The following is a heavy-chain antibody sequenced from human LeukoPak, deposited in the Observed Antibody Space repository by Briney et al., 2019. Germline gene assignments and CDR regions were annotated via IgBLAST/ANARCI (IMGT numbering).Heavy chain of an antibody. Sequence: SETLSLTCTVSGGSISSSSYYWGWIRQPPGKGLEWIGSIYYSGSTYYNPSLKSRVTISVDTSKNQFSLKLSSVTAADTAVYYCARHVMVAAPLDYYYYMDVWGKGTTVTISS. CDR3: ARHVMVAAPLDYYYYMDV. CDR2: IYYSGST. D-gene: IGHD3-10*01. J-gene: IGHJ6*03. V-gene: IGHV4-39*01. CDR1: GGSISSSSYY.